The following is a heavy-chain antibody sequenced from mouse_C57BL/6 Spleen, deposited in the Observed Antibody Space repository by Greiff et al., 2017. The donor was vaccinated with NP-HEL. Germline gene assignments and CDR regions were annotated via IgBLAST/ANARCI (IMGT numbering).Heavy chain of an antibody. CDR2: ISSGGSYT. Sequence: EVKLMESGGDLVKPGGSLKLSCAASGFTFSSYGMSWVRQTPDKRLEWVATISSGGSYTYYLDSVKGRFTISRDNAKNTLYLQMSSLKTEDTARYYCARHESWDYFDYWGQGTTLTVSS. D-gene: IGHD4-1*01. J-gene: IGHJ2*01. CDR1: GFTFSSYG. V-gene: IGHV5-6*01. CDR3: ARHESWDYFDY.